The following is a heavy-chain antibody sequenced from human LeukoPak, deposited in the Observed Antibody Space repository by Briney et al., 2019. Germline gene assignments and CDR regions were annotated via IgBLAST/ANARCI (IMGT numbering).Heavy chain of an antibody. CDR2: IYYTGTT. Sequence: SETLSLTCTVSGGSISSHYWSWLRQSPERGLEWIGFIYYTGTTRYNPSLRGRATMSVDSSRNHFSLKLTSMTAADTALYYCARLLNNDNAGDPDTFDMWGQGTMVTVSS. CDR1: GGSISSHY. CDR3: ARLLNNDNAGDPDTFDM. V-gene: IGHV4-59*11. D-gene: IGHD2-21*02. J-gene: IGHJ3*02.